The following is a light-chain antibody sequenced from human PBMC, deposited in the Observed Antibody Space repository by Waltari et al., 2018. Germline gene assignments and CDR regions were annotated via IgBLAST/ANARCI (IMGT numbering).Light chain of an antibody. J-gene: IGLJ3*02. V-gene: IGLV2-23*02. Sequence: FALTQPASVSGSPGQSITIPCTGTNRDVGSYNFFSWYQPYPGKAPKLILSEVSERPPGISNRFSGSKSGNTASLTISGLQAEYRADYYCCSYGGRSTWVFGRGTKLTVL. CDR2: EVS. CDR1: NRDVGSYNF. CDR3: CSYGGRSTWV.